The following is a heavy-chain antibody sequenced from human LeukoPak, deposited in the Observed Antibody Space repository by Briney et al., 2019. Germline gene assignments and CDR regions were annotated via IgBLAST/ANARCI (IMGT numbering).Heavy chain of an antibody. CDR2: IKQDGSEK. V-gene: IGHV3-7*01. CDR3: ARIVFLTGYYIDY. J-gene: IGHJ4*02. D-gene: IGHD3-9*01. CDR1: GFTFNNYW. Sequence: TGGSLRLSCAASGFTFNNYWMSWVRQAPGKELERVANIKQDGSEKFYVDSVKGRFTISRENAKNSLYLQMNSLRAEDTAVYYCARIVFLTGYYIDYWGQGTLVTVSS.